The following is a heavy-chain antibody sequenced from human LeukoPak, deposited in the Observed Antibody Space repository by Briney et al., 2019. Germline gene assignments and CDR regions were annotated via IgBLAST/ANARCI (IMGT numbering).Heavy chain of an antibody. D-gene: IGHD3-10*01. V-gene: IGHV3-7*01. CDR1: GFTFSSYA. J-gene: IGHJ3*02. CDR2: IKQDGSEK. CDR3: ARSGSDSNDAFDI. Sequence: GGSPRLSCAASGFTFSSYAMSWVRQAPGKGLEWVANIKQDGSEKNYLESVKGRFTISRDNAKNSLYLQMNSLRAEDTAVYYCARSGSDSNDAFDIWGQGTMVTVSS.